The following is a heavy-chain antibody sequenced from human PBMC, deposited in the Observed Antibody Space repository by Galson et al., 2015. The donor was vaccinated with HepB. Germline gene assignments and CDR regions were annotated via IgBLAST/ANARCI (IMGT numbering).Heavy chain of an antibody. Sequence: SVKVSCKASGGTFSTYAISWVRQAPGQGLEWMGGIIPIFDTADYAQKFQGRVTITADGSTSTAYMELSSLRSDDTAVYYCTKQAGNLIRSWHFDYWGQGSLVIVSS. J-gene: IGHJ4*02. V-gene: IGHV1-69*13. CDR2: IIPIFDTA. CDR1: GGTFSTYA. CDR3: TKQAGNLIRSWHFDY.